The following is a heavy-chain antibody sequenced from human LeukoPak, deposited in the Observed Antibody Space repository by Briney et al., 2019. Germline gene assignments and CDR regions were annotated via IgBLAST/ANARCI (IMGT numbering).Heavy chain of an antibody. J-gene: IGHJ4*02. V-gene: IGHV4-39*01. CDR1: GGSISSSSYY. CDR2: IHNSGRK. D-gene: IGHD5-12*01. CDR3: ARTVYGGCGTQVH. Sequence: SETLSLTCTVSGGSISSSSYYWGWIRQPPGKGLEWIWSIHNSGRKSYNPSLKSRLTISVDTSKNQFSLKLSSVTAADTAVYYCARTVYGGCGTQVHWGQGTLVTVSS.